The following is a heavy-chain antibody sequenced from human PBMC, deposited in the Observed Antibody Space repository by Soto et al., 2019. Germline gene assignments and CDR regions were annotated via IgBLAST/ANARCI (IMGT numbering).Heavy chain of an antibody. D-gene: IGHD3-9*01. J-gene: IGHJ6*03. Sequence: SQTLSLTCAISGDSVSSNSAAWNWIRQSPSRGLEWLGRTYYRSKWYNDYAVSVKSRITINPDTSKNKFSLQLNSVTPEDTAVYYCARSPESYDILTGYYTSYYYYMDVWGKGTTVTVSS. CDR1: GDSVSSNSAA. CDR2: TYYRSKWYN. CDR3: ARSPESYDILTGYYTSYYYYMDV. V-gene: IGHV6-1*01.